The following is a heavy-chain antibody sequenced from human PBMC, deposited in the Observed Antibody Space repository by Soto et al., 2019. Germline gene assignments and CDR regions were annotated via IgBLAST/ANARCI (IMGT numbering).Heavy chain of an antibody. CDR1: GYTFTSYD. V-gene: IGHV1-8*01. D-gene: IGHD6-13*01. Sequence: GASVKVSCKASGYTFTSYDINWVRQATGQGLEWMGWMNPNSGNTGYAQKFQGRVTMTEDTSTDTAYMELSSLRSEDTAVYYCATSWMRGMDVWGKGTTVTVSS. J-gene: IGHJ6*03. CDR2: MNPNSGNT. CDR3: ATSWMRGMDV.